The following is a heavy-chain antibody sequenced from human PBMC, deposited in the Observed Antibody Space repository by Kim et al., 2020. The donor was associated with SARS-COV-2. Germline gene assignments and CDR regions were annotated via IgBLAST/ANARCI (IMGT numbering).Heavy chain of an antibody. CDR2: IYYSGST. D-gene: IGHD3-22*01. J-gene: IGHJ4*02. Sequence: SETLSLTCTVSGGSISSGGYYWSWIRQHPGKGLEWIGYIYYSGSTYYNPSLKSRVTISVDTSKNQFSLKLSSVTAADTAVYYCARYDSSGYYRLDYWGQGTLVTVSS. CDR1: GGSISSGGYY. V-gene: IGHV4-31*03. CDR3: ARYDSSGYYRLDY.